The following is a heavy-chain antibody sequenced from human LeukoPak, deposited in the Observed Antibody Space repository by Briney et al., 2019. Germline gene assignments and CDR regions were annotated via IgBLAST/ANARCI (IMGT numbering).Heavy chain of an antibody. CDR2: IYSGGST. V-gene: IGHV3-53*01. D-gene: IGHD3-22*01. CDR1: GFTVSSNY. Sequence: PGGSLRLSCAASGFTVSSNYMSWVRQAPGKGLERVSVIYSGGSTYYADSVKGRFTISRDNSKNTLYLQMNSLRAEDTAVYYRARDIAYDSSGYYSPHFDYWGQGTLVTVSS. J-gene: IGHJ4*02. CDR3: ARDIAYDSSGYYSPHFDY.